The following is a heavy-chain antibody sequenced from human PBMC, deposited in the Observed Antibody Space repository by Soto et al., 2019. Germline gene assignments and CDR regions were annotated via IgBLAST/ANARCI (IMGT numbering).Heavy chain of an antibody. CDR3: ARAGTIFGVVIYYGMDV. V-gene: IGHV1-46*01. CDR1: GYTFTSYY. J-gene: IGHJ6*02. D-gene: IGHD3-3*01. CDR2: INPSGGST. Sequence: QVQLVQSGAEVKKPGASVKVSCKASGYTFTSYYMHWVRQAPGQGLEWMGIINPSGGSTSYAQKCQGRVTMTSDTSTRTVHMERSSLRSEDTAVYYCARAGTIFGVVIYYGMDVWGQGTTVTVSS.